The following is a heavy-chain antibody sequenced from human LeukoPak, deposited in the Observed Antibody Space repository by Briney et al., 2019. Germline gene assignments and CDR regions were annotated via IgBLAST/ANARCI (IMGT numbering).Heavy chain of an antibody. J-gene: IGHJ3*02. D-gene: IGHD2-15*01. CDR2: IYSGGST. CDR3: AREIYCSASSCTGGVFDI. CDR1: GFTVSSNY. V-gene: IGHV3-53*01. Sequence: GGSLRLSCAASGFTVSSNYMSWVRQAPGKGLEWVSVIYSGGSTYYADSVKGRFTISRDNSKNTLYLQMKSLRVEDTAVYYCAREIYCSASSCTGGVFDIWGQGTMVTVSS.